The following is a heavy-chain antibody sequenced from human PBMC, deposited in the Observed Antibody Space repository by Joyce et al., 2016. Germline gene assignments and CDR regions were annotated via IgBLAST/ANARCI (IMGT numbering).Heavy chain of an antibody. CDR3: ARGDWRTAITTSIDY. V-gene: IGHV3-48*01. D-gene: IGHD4-11*01. J-gene: IGHJ4*02. CDR1: GFTLSSYS. Sequence: EVQLVESGGGLVQPGGSLRLSCTASGFTLSSYSRYWVRQAPGRGLEWVSYISSTSSTIYYADSVKGRFTISRDTAKSSLYLQMNSLRAEDTAVYFCARGDWRTAITTSIDYWGQGTLVTVSS. CDR2: ISSTSSTI.